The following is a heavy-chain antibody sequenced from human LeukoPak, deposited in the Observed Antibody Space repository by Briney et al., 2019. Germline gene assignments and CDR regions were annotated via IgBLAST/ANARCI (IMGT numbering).Heavy chain of an antibody. CDR3: ASEIIFGSFDY. V-gene: IGHV3-7*01. Sequence: GGSLRLSCVASGFTFSNYWMTWVRQAPGKGLEWVANIKLDGSEAYYVDSVKGRFTISRDNSKNTLYLQMNSLRAEDTAVYYCASEIIFGSFDYWGQGTLVTVSS. D-gene: IGHD3-3*01. CDR1: GFTFSNYW. CDR2: IKLDGSEA. J-gene: IGHJ4*02.